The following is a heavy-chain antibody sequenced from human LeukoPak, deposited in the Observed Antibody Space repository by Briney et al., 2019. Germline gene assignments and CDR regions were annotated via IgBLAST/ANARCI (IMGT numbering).Heavy chain of an antibody. CDR2: IYHSGST. CDR3: ARDPLYCSSTSCYLPFDY. D-gene: IGHD2-2*01. J-gene: IGHJ4*02. CDR1: GGSISSYY. V-gene: IGHV4-38-2*02. Sequence: SETLSLTCTVSGGSISSYYWGWIQQPPGKGLEWIGSIYHSGSTYYNPSLKSRVTISVDTSKNQFSLKLSSVTAADTAVYYCARDPLYCSSTSCYLPFDYWGQGTLVTVSS.